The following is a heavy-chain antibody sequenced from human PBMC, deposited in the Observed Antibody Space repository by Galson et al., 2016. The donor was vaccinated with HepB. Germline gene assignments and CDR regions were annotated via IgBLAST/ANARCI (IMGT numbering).Heavy chain of an antibody. CDR1: GYSFPYFW. Sequence: QSGAEVKKPGESLNISCQGSGYSFPYFWIGWVRQMPGKGLEWMGIVYPDDSDTRYSPSFQGQITISADKSISTAYLQRTSLKASDTAVDYRETAPYSQGPFGFWGRGTLVTVSS. V-gene: IGHV5-51*01. D-gene: IGHD4-11*01. J-gene: IGHJ4*02. CDR2: VYPDDSDT. CDR3: ETAPYSQGPFGF.